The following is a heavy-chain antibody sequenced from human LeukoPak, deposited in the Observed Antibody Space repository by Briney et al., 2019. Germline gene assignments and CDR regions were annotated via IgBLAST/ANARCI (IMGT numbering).Heavy chain of an antibody. CDR2: ISYDGSNK. V-gene: IGHV3-30*04. D-gene: IGHD5-18*01. J-gene: IGHJ4*02. CDR1: GFTLSSYA. Sequence: GGSLRLSCAASGFTLSSYAMHWVRQAPGKGLEWVAVISYDGSNKYYADSVKGRFTISRDNSKNTLYLQMNSLRAEDTAVYYCARGWDTAMAAYFDYWGQGTLVTVSS. CDR3: ARGWDTAMAAYFDY.